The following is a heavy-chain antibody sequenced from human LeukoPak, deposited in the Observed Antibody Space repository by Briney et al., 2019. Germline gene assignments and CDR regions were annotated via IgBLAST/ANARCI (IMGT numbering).Heavy chain of an antibody. CDR2: ISYDGSNE. D-gene: IGHD3-10*02. CDR1: GFTFSSYA. V-gene: IGHV3-30-3*01. CDR3: AGDPPMSGYAFNI. J-gene: IGHJ3*02. Sequence: GRSLRLSCAASGFTFSSYAMHWVRQAPGRGLEWVAVISYDGSNEYYADSVKGRFTISRDNPRNTLFLQMNSLRAEDTAVYYCAGDPPMSGYAFNIWGPGTMVTVSS.